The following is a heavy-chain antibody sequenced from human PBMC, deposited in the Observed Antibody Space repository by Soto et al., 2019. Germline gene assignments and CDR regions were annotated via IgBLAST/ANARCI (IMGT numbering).Heavy chain of an antibody. D-gene: IGHD2-15*01. CDR3: ARSSENWDSGGSCYGY. J-gene: IGHJ4*02. CDR1: GFTFSSYS. Sequence: PGGSLRLSCAASGFTFSSYSMNWVRQAPGKGLEWVSYISSSSSTIYYADSVKGRFTISRDNAKNSLYLQMNSLRDEDTAVYYCARSSENWDSGGSCYGYWGQGTLVTVSS. V-gene: IGHV3-48*02. CDR2: ISSSSSTI.